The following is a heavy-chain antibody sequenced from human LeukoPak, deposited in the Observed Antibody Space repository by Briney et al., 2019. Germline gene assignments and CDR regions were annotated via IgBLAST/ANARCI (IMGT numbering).Heavy chain of an antibody. CDR1: GGSISSGGYY. CDR3: ASSVSAATPSLDY. J-gene: IGHJ4*02. Sequence: SETLSLTCTVSGGSISSGGYYWSWIRQHPGQGLEWIGYIYYSGSTNYNPSLKSRVTISVDTSKNQFSLKLSSVTAADTAVYYCASSVSAATPSLDYWGQGTLVTVSS. D-gene: IGHD2-15*01. V-gene: IGHV4-61*08. CDR2: IYYSGST.